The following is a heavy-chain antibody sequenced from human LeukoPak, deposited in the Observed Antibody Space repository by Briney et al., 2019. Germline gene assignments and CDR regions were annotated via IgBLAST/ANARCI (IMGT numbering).Heavy chain of an antibody. V-gene: IGHV1-46*01. J-gene: IGHJ3*02. Sequence: ASVKVSCKASGYTFTSYHMHWVRQAPGQGLEWMGIINPSGGTTNYAQKLQGRVTMTTDTSTSTAYMELRSLRSDDTAVYYCARGGRWELPRPYAFDIWGQGTMVTVSS. CDR2: INPSGGTT. CDR1: GYTFTSYH. D-gene: IGHD1-26*01. CDR3: ARGGRWELPRPYAFDI.